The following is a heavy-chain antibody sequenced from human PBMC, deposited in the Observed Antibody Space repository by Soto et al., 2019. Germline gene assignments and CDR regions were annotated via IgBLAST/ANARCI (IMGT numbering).Heavy chain of an antibody. D-gene: IGHD2-2*02. CDR2: INHSGST. Sequence: SETLSLTCAVYGGSFSGYYWSWIRQPPGKGLEWIGEINHSGSTNYNPSHKSRVTISLDTSKNQFSLKLSSVTAADTAVYYCARALYVVVPAAIKSYYYGMDVWGQGTTVTVSS. CDR1: GGSFSGYY. CDR3: ARALYVVVPAAIKSYYYGMDV. J-gene: IGHJ6*02. V-gene: IGHV4-34*01.